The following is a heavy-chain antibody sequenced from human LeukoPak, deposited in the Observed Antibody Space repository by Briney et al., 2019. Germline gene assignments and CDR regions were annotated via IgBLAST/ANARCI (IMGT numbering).Heavy chain of an antibody. Sequence: KPSETLSLTCAVYGGSFSGYYWSWIRQPPGKGLEWIGEINHSGSTNYNPSLKSRVTISVDTSKNQSSLKLSSVTAADTAVYYCATGREDFDYWGQGTLVTVSS. J-gene: IGHJ4*02. CDR2: INHSGST. CDR3: ATGREDFDY. V-gene: IGHV4-34*01. D-gene: IGHD1-26*01. CDR1: GGSFSGYY.